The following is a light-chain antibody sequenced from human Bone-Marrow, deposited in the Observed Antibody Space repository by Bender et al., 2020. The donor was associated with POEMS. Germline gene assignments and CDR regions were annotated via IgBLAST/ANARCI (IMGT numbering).Light chain of an antibody. CDR2: DVS. CDR3: CSYEPGSTFAV. V-gene: IGLV2-14*03. CDR1: SSDVGGYNY. Sequence: QSVLTQPASVSGSPGQSITISCTGTSSDVGGYNYVSWYQQHPGKAPKVMIYDVSSRPSGVSNRFSGSKSGNTASLTISGLQAEDEADYYCCSYEPGSTFAVFGGGTKLTVL. J-gene: IGLJ3*02.